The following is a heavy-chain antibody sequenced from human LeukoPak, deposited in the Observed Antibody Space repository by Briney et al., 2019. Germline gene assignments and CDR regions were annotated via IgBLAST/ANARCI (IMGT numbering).Heavy chain of an antibody. CDR2: VFHTGST. V-gene: IGHV4-59*01. D-gene: IGHD6-19*01. J-gene: IGHJ6*02. CDR3: ARGNIAVTGPGVFYYYGMDV. CDR1: RGSIISYY. Sequence: PSETLSLTCTVSRGSIISYYWSWIRQSPGKGLEWSGYVFHTGSTNYNPSLRSRVTMSVDTSRSQFPLEVRSVTAADTGVYFCARGNIAVTGPGVFYYYGMDVWGQGTTVTVSS.